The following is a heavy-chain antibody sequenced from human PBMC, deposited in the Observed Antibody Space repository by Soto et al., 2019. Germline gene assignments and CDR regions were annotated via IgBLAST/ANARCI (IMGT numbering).Heavy chain of an antibody. CDR3: AKDNGPPGTRDWFFDL. J-gene: IGHJ2*01. D-gene: IGHD2-8*01. CDR2: ISATGGST. Sequence: EVPLLESGGGLVQPGGSLRLSCAASGFTFSSYAMSWVRQAPGKGLDWVSGISATGGSTYYADSVKGRFTISRDNSRNTLHLQMNSLRAEDTAVYYCAKDNGPPGTRDWFFDLWGRGTLVTVSS. CDR1: GFTFSSYA. V-gene: IGHV3-23*01.